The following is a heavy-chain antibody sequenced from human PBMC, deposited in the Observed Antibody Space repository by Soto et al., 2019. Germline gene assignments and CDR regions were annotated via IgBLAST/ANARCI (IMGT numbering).Heavy chain of an antibody. V-gene: IGHV3-15*01. CDR2: IKSTTDGGTT. J-gene: IGHJ6*03. D-gene: IGHD4-4*01. CDR1: GFTFSNAW. Sequence: EVQLVESGGGLVKPGGSLRLSCAASGFTFSNAWMSWVRQAPGKGLEWVGRIKSTTDGGTTDYAAPVKGRFTISRDDSKNTLYLQMNSLKTENTAVYYCTTDPLHDYSNDKHPQGYYYYYYMDVWGKGTTVTVSS. CDR3: TTDPLHDYSNDKHPQGYYYYYYMDV.